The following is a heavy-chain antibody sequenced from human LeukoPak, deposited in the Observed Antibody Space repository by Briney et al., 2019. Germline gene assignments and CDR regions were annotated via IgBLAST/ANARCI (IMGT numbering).Heavy chain of an antibody. Sequence: ASVTVSCKASGYTFSSYDINWVRQAPGQGLEWMGWMNPNSGNTGYAQKFQGRVTMTRDTSISTAYMELSSLRSEDTAVYYCARTYGRSSGRDFDYWGQGTLVTVSS. CDR3: ARTYGRSSGRDFDY. V-gene: IGHV1-8*01. CDR1: GYTFSSYD. J-gene: IGHJ4*02. D-gene: IGHD6-6*01. CDR2: MNPNSGNT.